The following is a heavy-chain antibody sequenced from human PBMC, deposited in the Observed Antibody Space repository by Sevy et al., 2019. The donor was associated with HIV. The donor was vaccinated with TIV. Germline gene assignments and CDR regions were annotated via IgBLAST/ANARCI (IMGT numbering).Heavy chain of an antibody. Sequence: GGSLRLSCAASGFTFSSYAMSWVRQAPGKGLEWVSAISGSGGSTYYADSVKGRFTISRDNSKNRLYLQMNSLRAEDTAVYYCAKDRESDSSGYYEVSVFDYWGQGTLVTVSS. D-gene: IGHD3-22*01. CDR2: ISGSGGST. J-gene: IGHJ4*02. CDR3: AKDRESDSSGYYEVSVFDY. CDR1: GFTFSSYA. V-gene: IGHV3-23*01.